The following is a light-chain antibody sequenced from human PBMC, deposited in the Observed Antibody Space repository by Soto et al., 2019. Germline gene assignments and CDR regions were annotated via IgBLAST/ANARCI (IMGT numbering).Light chain of an antibody. V-gene: IGKV1-5*01. CDR3: QQYISYPYN. CDR1: QTNNTW. J-gene: IGKJ2*01. CDR2: DAS. Sequence: DIQMTQFPSTLSASVGDRVTVTCRDSQTNNTWLAWYKQKPGTDPKLLIYDASSLEGGVPSRFSASGSGTEFTLTISSLQPDDLATYYCQQYISYPYNFGQGTKVESK.